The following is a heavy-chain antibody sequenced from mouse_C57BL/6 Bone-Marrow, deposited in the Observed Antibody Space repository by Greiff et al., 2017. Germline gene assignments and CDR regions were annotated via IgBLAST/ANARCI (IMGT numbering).Heavy chain of an antibody. CDR1: GFTFSSYG. CDR3: ASYDGFYY. D-gene: IGHD2-3*01. CDR2: ISSGGSYT. V-gene: IGHV5-6*02. J-gene: IGHJ2*01. Sequence: EVMLVESGGDLVKPGGSLKLSCAASGFTFSSYGMSWVRQTPDKRLEWVATISSGGSYTYYPDSVKGRFTISRDNAKNTLYLQMSSLKSEDTAMYYCASYDGFYYWGQGTTLTVSS.